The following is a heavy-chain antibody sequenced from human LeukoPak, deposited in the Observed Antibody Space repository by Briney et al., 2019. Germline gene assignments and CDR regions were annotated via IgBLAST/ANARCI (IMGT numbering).Heavy chain of an antibody. D-gene: IGHD3-22*01. CDR2: IKQDGSEK. V-gene: IGHV3-7*01. CDR1: GFTFSSYW. CDR3: ARDRALYDSRRGYYYTEDDY. Sequence: GGSLRLSCAASGFTFSSYWMSWVRQAPGKGLEWVANIKQDGSEKYYVDSVKGRFTISRDNAKSSLYLQMNSLRADDTAVYYCARDRALYDSRRGYYYTEDDYWGQGTLVTVSS. J-gene: IGHJ4*02.